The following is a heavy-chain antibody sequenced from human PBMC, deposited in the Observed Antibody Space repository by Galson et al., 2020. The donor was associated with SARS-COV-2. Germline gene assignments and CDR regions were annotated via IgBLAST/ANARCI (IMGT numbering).Heavy chain of an antibody. D-gene: IGHD2-2*01. CDR2: ITTSGTST. CDR3: AKARVPAAVKWFDP. CDR1: GFTFSSYA. J-gene: IGHJ5*02. Sequence: TGGSLRLSCAASGFTFSSYAMRWVRQAPGRGLEWVSTITTSGTSTYYADSVKGRFTISRDNSKNTLYLQMNSLRAEDTAVYYCAKARVPAAVKWFDPWGQGTLVTVSS. V-gene: IGHV3-23*01.